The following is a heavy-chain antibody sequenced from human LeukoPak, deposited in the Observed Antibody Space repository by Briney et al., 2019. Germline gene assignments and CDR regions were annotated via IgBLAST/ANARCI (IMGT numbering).Heavy chain of an antibody. CDR3: ARVSSDSSGYYPYYFDY. J-gene: IGHJ4*02. CDR2: IIPIFGIA. Sequence: ASVKVSCKASGGTFSSYAISWVRQAPGQGLEWMGRIIPIFGIANYAQKFQGRVTITADKSTSTAYMELSSLRSEDTAGYYCARVSSDSSGYYPYYFDYWGQGTLVTVSS. D-gene: IGHD3-22*01. CDR1: GGTFSSYA. V-gene: IGHV1-69*04.